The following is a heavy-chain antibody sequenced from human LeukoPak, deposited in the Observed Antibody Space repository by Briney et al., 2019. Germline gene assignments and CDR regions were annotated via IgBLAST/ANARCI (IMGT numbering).Heavy chain of an antibody. V-gene: IGHV1-3*01. Sequence: ASVKVSCKASGYTFTSYAMHWVRQAPGQRLEWMGWINAGNGNTKYSQKFQGRVTITRDTSASTAYMELSSLRSEDTAVYYCARSGPGVLYCYGMDVWGQGTTVTVSS. D-gene: IGHD2-15*01. J-gene: IGHJ6*02. CDR2: INAGNGNT. CDR3: ARSGPGVLYCYGMDV. CDR1: GYTFTSYA.